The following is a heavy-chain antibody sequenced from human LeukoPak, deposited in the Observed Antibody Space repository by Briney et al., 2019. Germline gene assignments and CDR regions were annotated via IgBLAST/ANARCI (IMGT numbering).Heavy chain of an antibody. V-gene: IGHV3-21*01. Sequence: GGSLRLSCAASGFTFSSYSMNWVRQAPGKGLEWVSSISSSSSYIYYADSVKGRFTISRDNAKNSLYLQMNSLRAEDTAVYYCARSAAVVVPAAMGYYYGMDVWGKGTTVTVSS. D-gene: IGHD2-2*01. CDR1: GFTFSSYS. CDR2: ISSSSSYI. CDR3: ARSAAVVVPAAMGYYYGMDV. J-gene: IGHJ6*04.